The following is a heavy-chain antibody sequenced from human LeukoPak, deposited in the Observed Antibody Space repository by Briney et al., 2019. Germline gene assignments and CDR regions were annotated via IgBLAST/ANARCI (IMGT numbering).Heavy chain of an antibody. CDR1: VYTFSSYS. CDR3: ARDRYYGSGSYSLYYYYGMDV. CDR2: ISSSSSYI. V-gene: IGHV3-21*01. J-gene: IGHJ6*02. Sequence: GGSLRLSCAPSVYTFSSYSMNCVRQAPGKGLECGSSISSSSSYIYYADSVKGRFTISRDNAKNSLYLQMNSLRAEDTAVYYCARDRYYGSGSYSLYYYYGMDVWGQGTTVTVSS. D-gene: IGHD3-10*01.